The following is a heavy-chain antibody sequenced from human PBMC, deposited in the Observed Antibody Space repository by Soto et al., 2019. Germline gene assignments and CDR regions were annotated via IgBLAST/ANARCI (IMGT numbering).Heavy chain of an antibody. CDR2: IWYDGSNK. D-gene: IGHD3-22*01. J-gene: IGHJ5*02. Sequence: GGSLRLSCAASGFNFGSYAMGWVRQAPGKGLEWVAVIWYDGSNKYYADSVKGRFTISRDNSKNTLYLQMNSLRAEDTAVYYCARDYDSSGYYDLNWFDPWGQGTLVTVSS. CDR3: ARDYDSSGYYDLNWFDP. CDR1: GFNFGSYA. V-gene: IGHV3-33*08.